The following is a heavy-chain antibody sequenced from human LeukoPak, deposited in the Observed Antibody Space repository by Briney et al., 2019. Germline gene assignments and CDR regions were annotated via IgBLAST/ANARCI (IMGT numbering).Heavy chain of an antibody. CDR2: IYNIGSI. D-gene: IGHD3-10*01. Sequence: SETLSLTCTVSGDSISSGNYWGWIRQHPGKGLEWIGYIYNIGSIYYNPSLKSRVTISVDTSKNQFSLHLSSVTAADTAVYYCARVVASYSYGSGSSYYFDYWGQGTLVTVSS. CDR3: ARVVASYSYGSGSSYYFDY. CDR1: GDSISSGNY. V-gene: IGHV4-31*03. J-gene: IGHJ4*02.